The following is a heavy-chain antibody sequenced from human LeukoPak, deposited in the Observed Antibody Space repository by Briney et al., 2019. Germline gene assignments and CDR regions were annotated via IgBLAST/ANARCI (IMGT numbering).Heavy chain of an antibody. CDR1: GGSISSSSYY. D-gene: IGHD2-15*01. V-gene: IGHV4-39*07. CDR2: IYYSGST. CDR3: ARVDIVVTASPFDI. Sequence: PSETLSLTCTVSGGSISSSSYYWGWIRQPPGKGLEWIGSIYYSGSTYYNPSLKSRVTISVDTSKNQFSLKLSSVTAADTAVYYCARVDIVVTASPFDIWGQGTMVTVSS. J-gene: IGHJ3*02.